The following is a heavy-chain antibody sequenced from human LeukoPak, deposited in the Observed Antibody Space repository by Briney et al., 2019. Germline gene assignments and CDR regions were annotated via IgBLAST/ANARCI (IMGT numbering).Heavy chain of an antibody. CDR1: GGSFSGYY. V-gene: IGHV4-34*01. CDR2: INHSGST. D-gene: IGHD3-3*01. Sequence: SETLSLTCAVYGGSFSGYYWSWIRQPLGKGLEWIGEINHSGSTYYNPSLKSRVTISVDTSKNQFSLKLSSVTAADTAVYYCASPNYDFWSGYYSYWGQGTLVTVSS. CDR3: ASPNYDFWSGYYSY. J-gene: IGHJ4*02.